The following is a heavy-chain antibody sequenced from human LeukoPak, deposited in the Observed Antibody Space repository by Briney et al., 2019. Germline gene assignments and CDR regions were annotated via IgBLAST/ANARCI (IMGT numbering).Heavy chain of an antibody. V-gene: IGHV4-34*01. CDR3: ARWSGYDQGIDY. D-gene: IGHD5-12*01. Sequence: SETLSLTWAVYGGSFSGYYWCWIRQPPGKGLEWIGEINHSGSTNYNPSLKSRVTISVDTSKNQFSLKLSSVTAADTAVYYCARWSGYDQGIDYWGQGTLVTVSS. CDR1: GGSFSGYY. J-gene: IGHJ4*02. CDR2: INHSGST.